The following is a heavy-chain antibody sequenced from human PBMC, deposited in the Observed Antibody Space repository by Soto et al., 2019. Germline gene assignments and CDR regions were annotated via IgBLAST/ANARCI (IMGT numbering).Heavy chain of an antibody. V-gene: IGHV3-30*03. CDR3: ATDVRYCISTSCSPSGMDV. CDR2: ISYDGSNK. D-gene: IGHD2-2*01. Sequence: QVQLVESGGGVVQPGRSLRLSCAASGFTFSSYGMHWVRQAPGKGLEWVAVISYDGSNKYYADSVKGRFTISRDNSKNXLXXQINRLSAEDTAEYYCATDVRYCISTSCSPSGMDVWGQGTTVTVSS. CDR1: GFTFSSYG. J-gene: IGHJ6*02.